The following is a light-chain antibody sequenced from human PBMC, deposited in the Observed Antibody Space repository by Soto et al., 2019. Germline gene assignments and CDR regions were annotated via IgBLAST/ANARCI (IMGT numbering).Light chain of an antibody. V-gene: IGKV1-39*01. Sequence: DIQMTQSPSSLSASVGDRVTITCRASQSISSYLNWYQQKPGKAPKLLIYAASSLQSGVPSRFSGSGSGTDFALTISILQPEHYDTYYYQQQYRTPPPYTFGRGTKLEIK. CDR2: AAS. J-gene: IGKJ2*01. CDR1: QSISSY. CDR3: QQQYRTPPPYT.